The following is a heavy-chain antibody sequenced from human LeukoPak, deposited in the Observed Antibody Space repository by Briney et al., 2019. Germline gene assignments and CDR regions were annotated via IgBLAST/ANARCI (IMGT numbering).Heavy chain of an antibody. CDR2: ISGSGGST. Sequence: GGSLRLSCAASGFTFSNAWMSWVRQAPGKGLEWVSAISGSGGSTYYADSVKGRFTISRDNSKNTLYLQMNSLRAEDTAVYYCAKDTEDYDFWSGYWTYWGQGTLVTVSS. V-gene: IGHV3-23*01. CDR3: AKDTEDYDFWSGYWTY. CDR1: GFTFSNAW. J-gene: IGHJ4*02. D-gene: IGHD3-3*01.